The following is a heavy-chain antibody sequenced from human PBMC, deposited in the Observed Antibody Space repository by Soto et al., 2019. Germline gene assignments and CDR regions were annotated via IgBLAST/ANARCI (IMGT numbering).Heavy chain of an antibody. Sequence: ELSLRLSCAASGFSFSSYSMHWVRQAPGKGLEWVSYISSSSSTIYYADSVKGRFTISRDNAKNSLYLQMNSLRDEDTAVYSCAREPSGGDDYGDPRESWGQGTLVTVSS. CDR1: GFSFSSYS. J-gene: IGHJ4*02. CDR3: AREPSGGDDYGDPRES. D-gene: IGHD4-17*01. V-gene: IGHV3-48*02. CDR2: ISSSSSTI.